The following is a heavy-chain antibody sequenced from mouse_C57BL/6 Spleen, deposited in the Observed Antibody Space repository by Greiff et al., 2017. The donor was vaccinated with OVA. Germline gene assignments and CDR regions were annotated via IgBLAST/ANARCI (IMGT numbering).Heavy chain of an antibody. D-gene: IGHD1-1*01. Sequence: QVQLQQSGAELVRPGPSVKVSCKASGYAFTNYLIEWVKQRPGQGLEWIGVINPGSGGTNYNEKFKGKATLTADKSSSTAYMQLSSLTSEDSAVYFCARSLYYYGSSYGYFDVWGTGTTVTVSS. J-gene: IGHJ1*03. CDR3: ARSLYYYGSSYGYFDV. V-gene: IGHV1-54*01. CDR2: INPGSGGT. CDR1: GYAFTNYL.